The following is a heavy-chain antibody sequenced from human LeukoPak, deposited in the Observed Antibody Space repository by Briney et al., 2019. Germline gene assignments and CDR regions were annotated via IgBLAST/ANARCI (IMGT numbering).Heavy chain of an antibody. CDR3: ARAGMQQQLPDSNWFDP. Sequence: PSEALSLTCTVSGGSIISYYWSWIRQPAGKGLEWIGRIYTSGSTNYNPSLKSRVTMSVDTSKNQFSLKLSSVTAADTAVYYCARAGMQQQLPDSNWFDPWGQGTLVTVSS. CDR1: GGSIISYY. V-gene: IGHV4-4*07. D-gene: IGHD6-13*01. J-gene: IGHJ5*02. CDR2: IYTSGST.